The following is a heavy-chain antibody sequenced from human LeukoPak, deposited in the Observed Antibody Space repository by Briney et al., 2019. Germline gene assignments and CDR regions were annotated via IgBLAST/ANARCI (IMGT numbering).Heavy chain of an antibody. V-gene: IGHV4-59*08. J-gene: IGHJ4*02. CDR1: GVSISSYY. CDR3: ARRDSSSWSSFDY. D-gene: IGHD6-13*01. CDR2: IYYSGST. Sequence: PSETLSLTCTVSGVSISSYYWSWIRQPPGKGLEWIGYIYYSGSTNYNPSLKSRVTMSVDTSKNQFSLKLSSVTAADTAVYYCARRDSSSWSSFDYWGQGTLVTVSS.